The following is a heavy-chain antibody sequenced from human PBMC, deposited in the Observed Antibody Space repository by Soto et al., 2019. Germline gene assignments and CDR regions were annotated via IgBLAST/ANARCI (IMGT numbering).Heavy chain of an antibody. Sequence: GESLKISCKSSGYDFSTYWIGWVRRMPGKGLERVAIIYPGDSITKYDSNTRYSPSFQGQVTISVDRSISTAYLQWSSLKASVTAIYYCARPGRKTYDSDDYYSYFDYWGQGTPV. CDR3: ARPGRKTYDSDDYYSYFDY. V-gene: IGHV5-51*01. CDR2: IYPGDSITKYDSNT. J-gene: IGHJ4*02. D-gene: IGHD3-22*01. CDR1: GYDFSTYW.